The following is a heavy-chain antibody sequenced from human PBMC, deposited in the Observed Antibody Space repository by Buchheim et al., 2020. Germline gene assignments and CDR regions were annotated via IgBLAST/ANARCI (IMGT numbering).Heavy chain of an antibody. Sequence: QVQLVESGGGVVQPGRSLRLSCAASGFTFSSYGMHWVRQAPGKGLEWVAVISYDGSNKYYADSVKGRFTISRDTSKNTLYLQMNSLRAEDTAVYYCAKEGSDIVVVPAAKREFDYWGQGTL. V-gene: IGHV3-30*18. CDR3: AKEGSDIVVVPAAKREFDY. CDR2: ISYDGSNK. D-gene: IGHD2-2*01. J-gene: IGHJ4*02. CDR1: GFTFSSYG.